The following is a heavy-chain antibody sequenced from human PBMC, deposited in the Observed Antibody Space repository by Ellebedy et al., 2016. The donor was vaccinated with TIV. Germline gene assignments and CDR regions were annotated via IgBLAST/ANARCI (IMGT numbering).Heavy chain of an antibody. D-gene: IGHD6-13*01. CDR1: GGTFSSYA. CDR3: AREAIAAAKIQPNLEY. CDR2: IIPILGIA. Sequence: AASVKVSCKASGGTFSSYAISWVRQAPGQGLEWMGRIIPILGIANYAQKFQGRVTITADKSTSTAYMELSSLRSEDTAVYFCAREAIAAAKIQPNLEYWGQGTLVTVSS. V-gene: IGHV1-69*04. J-gene: IGHJ4*02.